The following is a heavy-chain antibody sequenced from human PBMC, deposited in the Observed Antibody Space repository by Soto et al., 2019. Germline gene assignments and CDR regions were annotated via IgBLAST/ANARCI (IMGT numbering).Heavy chain of an antibody. CDR3: ARIMTTVTIDAFDI. Sequence: QSQTLSLPCAVYGGSFSGYYWSWIRQPPGKGLEWIGEINHSGSTNYNPSLKSRVTISVDTSKNQFSLKLSSVTAADTAVYYCARIMTTVTIDAFDIWGQGTMVTVSS. CDR2: INHSGST. CDR1: GGSFSGYY. V-gene: IGHV4-34*01. J-gene: IGHJ3*02. D-gene: IGHD4-17*01.